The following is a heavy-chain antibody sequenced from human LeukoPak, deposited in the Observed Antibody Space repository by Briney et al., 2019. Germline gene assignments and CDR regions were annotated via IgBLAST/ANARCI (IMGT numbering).Heavy chain of an antibody. V-gene: IGHV4-59*08. J-gene: IGHJ4*02. CDR3: ARHDHGALGF. D-gene: IGHD4-17*01. CDR1: GGSVTDDY. Sequence: PSETLSLTCTVSGGSVTDDYWSWIRQPPGKGLEWIGYIYYTGATNSIPSLKSRLTIAVDTSKNQVSLKLTSVTAADTAVYFCARHDHGALGFWGQGALVTVSS. CDR2: IYYTGAT.